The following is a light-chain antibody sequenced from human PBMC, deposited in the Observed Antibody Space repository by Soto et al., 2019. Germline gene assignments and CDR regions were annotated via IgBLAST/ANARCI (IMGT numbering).Light chain of an antibody. V-gene: IGLV1-44*01. J-gene: IGLJ3*02. CDR1: SSNIGSNT. CDR2: YND. CDR3: AAWDDSLKGPV. Sequence: QSALTQPPSASGTPGQRVTISCSGSSSNIGSNTVNWYQHLPGTAPKLLIYYNDQRPSGVPDRFSGSKSGTSASLAISGLQSEDEADYYCAAWDDSLKGPVFGGGTKLTVL.